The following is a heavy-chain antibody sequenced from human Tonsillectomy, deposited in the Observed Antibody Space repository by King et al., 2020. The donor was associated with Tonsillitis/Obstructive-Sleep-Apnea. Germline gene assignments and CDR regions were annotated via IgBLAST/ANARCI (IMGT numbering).Heavy chain of an antibody. D-gene: IGHD6-19*01. J-gene: IGHJ2*01. CDR3: ARDRGIAVSGDWYFDR. CDR2: INSDGSST. V-gene: IGHV3-74*01. Sequence: EVQLVESGGGLVQPGGSLRLSCAASGFTFSSYWMHWVRQAPGKWLVWVSRINSDGSSTSYAYSVKGRVTISRDNAKNRRYLQMNSLRAEDTAVYYCARDRGIAVSGDWYFDRWGRGTLVTVSS. CDR1: GFTFSSYW.